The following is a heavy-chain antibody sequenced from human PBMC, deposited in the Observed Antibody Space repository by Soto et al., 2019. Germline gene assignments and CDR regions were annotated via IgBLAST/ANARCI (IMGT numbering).Heavy chain of an antibody. V-gene: IGHV3-33*01. CDR3: ARDRTRSGYRLYYFMDV. D-gene: IGHD3-3*01. J-gene: IGHJ6*03. CDR1: GFTFSSYG. CDR2: IWYDGSNK. Sequence: GGSLRLSCAASGFTFSSYGMHWVRQAPGKGLEWVAVIWYDGSNKYSADSVKGRFTISRDNSKNTLYLQMNSLRAEDTAVYYCARDRTRSGYRLYYFMDVWGKGTTVTVSS.